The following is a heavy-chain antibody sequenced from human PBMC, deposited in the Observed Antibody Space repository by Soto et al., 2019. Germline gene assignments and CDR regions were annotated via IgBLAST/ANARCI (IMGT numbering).Heavy chain of an antibody. Sequence: SETLSLTCSVSGDSISSGGYYYSWIRPYPGKGLEWIGYIYYSGSTYYNPSLKSRVTISVDTSKNQFSLKLSSVTAADTAVYYCARGSYYDSSGYYGPWGQGTLVTVSS. D-gene: IGHD3-22*01. CDR3: ARGSYYDSSGYYGP. CDR1: GDSISSGGYY. V-gene: IGHV4-31*03. CDR2: IYYSGST. J-gene: IGHJ5*02.